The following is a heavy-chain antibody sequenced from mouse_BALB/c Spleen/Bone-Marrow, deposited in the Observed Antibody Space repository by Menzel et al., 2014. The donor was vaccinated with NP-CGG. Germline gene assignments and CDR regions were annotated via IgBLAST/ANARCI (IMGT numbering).Heavy chain of an antibody. CDR3: AREATYAMDY. CDR1: GFNITDTY. V-gene: IGHV14-3*02. J-gene: IGHJ4*01. Sequence: EVQLQQSGADLVKPGASVKLSCTASGFNITDTYMHWVKQRPEQGLEWIGRIDPANGNTKSDPKFQGKATITADTSSNTAYLQLSSLTSEDTAVYHCAREATYAMDYWGQGTSVTVSS. D-gene: IGHD3-2*02. CDR2: IDPANGNT.